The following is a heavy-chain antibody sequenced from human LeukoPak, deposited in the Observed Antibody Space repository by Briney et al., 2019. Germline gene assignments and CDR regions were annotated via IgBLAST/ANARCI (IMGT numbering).Heavy chain of an antibody. Sequence: ASVKVSCKASGYTFTGYYMHWVRQAPGQGLEWMGWINPNSGGTNYAQKFQGRVTMTRDTSITTAYMELSRLRSDDTAVYYCARGTGEGYTYGRYYFDYWGQGTLVTVSS. V-gene: IGHV1-2*02. CDR2: INPNSGGT. CDR3: ARGTGEGYTYGRYYFDY. D-gene: IGHD5-18*01. J-gene: IGHJ4*02. CDR1: GYTFTGYY.